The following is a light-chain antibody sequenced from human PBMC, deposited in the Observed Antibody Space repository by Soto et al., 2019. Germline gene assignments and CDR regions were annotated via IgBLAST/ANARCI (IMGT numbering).Light chain of an antibody. CDR3: QQYNIYPYT. V-gene: IGKV1-5*01. CDR1: QSIVYW. CDR2: DAS. Sequence: DLRMTQSPSTLSASVGDRVTITCRASQSIVYWLAWYQQKPGKAPNLLIYDASILESGVPSRFSGSRSGREFTLTINSLQPDDFATYYCQQYNIYPYTFGQGTKVEI. J-gene: IGKJ2*01.